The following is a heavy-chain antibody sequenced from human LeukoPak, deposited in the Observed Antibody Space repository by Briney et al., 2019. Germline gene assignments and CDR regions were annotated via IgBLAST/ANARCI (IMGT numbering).Heavy chain of an antibody. Sequence: GASVKLSCKASGYTFATYGITWVRQAPGQGLEWKGWINAYHGNTNYAQKLQDRVTMTTDTSTSTVYMELRSLRSDDTAVYYCARGPYDSSAYYYLKKFDHWGQGTRVTVSS. V-gene: IGHV1-18*01. CDR3: ARGPYDSSAYYYLKKFDH. J-gene: IGHJ4*02. CDR1: GYTFATYG. CDR2: INAYHGNT. D-gene: IGHD3-22*01.